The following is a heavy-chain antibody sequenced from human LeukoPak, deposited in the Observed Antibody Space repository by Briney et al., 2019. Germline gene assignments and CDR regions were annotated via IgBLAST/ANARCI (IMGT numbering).Heavy chain of an antibody. J-gene: IGHJ4*02. V-gene: IGHV3-23*01. CDR3: AKSSGSYLD. CDR1: GFTFSSYA. Sequence: PGGSLRLSCAASGFTFSSYAMSWVRRVPGKGLEWVSAISGSGSSTYYTDSVKGRFTISRDNSKNTLYLQMNSLRAEDTAVYYCAKSSGSYLDWGQGTLVTVSS. D-gene: IGHD1-26*01. CDR2: ISGSGSST.